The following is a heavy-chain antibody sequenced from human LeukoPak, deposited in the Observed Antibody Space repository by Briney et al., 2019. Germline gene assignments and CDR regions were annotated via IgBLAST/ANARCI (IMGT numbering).Heavy chain of an antibody. CDR1: AGIFSSYA. CDR3: ARDLPPYYFDY. CDR2: IIPILGIA. Sequence: ASVMVFCKASAGIFSSYAISWVRQAPGQGLEWMGRIIPILGIANYAQKFQGRVTITADKSTSTAYMDLSSLRSEDTAVYYCARDLPPYYFDYWGQGTLVSVSS. J-gene: IGHJ4*02. V-gene: IGHV1-69*04.